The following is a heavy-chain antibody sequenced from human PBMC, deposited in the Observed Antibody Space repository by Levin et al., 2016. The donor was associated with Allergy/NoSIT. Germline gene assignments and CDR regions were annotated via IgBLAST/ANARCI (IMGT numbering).Heavy chain of an antibody. CDR1: GYTFTSYG. CDR2: ISAYNGNT. J-gene: IGHJ4*02. V-gene: IGHV1-18*04. D-gene: IGHD2-15*01. Sequence: ASVKVSCKASGYTFTSYGISWVRQAPGQGLEWMGWISAYNGNTNYAQKLQGRVTMTTDTSTSTAYMGLRSLRSDDTAVYYCARDDRVVVVAAHDYWGQGTLVTVSS. CDR3: ARDDRVVVVAAHDY.